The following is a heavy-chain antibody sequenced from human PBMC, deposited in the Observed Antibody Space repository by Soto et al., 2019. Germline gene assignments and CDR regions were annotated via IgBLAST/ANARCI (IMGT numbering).Heavy chain of an antibody. CDR2: ISGSGGST. CDR3: AKENAFLGLVVTNWFDP. D-gene: IGHD3-3*01. V-gene: IGHV3-23*01. J-gene: IGHJ5*02. CDR1: GFTFTSYA. Sequence: SGGSLRLSCAASGFTFTSYAMSWVRQAPGRGLEWVSIISGSGGSTFYADSVKGRFTISRDNSKNTLYLQMNSLRPEDTAVYYCAKENAFLGLVVTNWFDPWGQGTLVTVSS.